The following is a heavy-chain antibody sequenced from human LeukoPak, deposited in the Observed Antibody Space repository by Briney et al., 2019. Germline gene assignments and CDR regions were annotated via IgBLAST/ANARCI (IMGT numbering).Heavy chain of an antibody. J-gene: IGHJ4*02. V-gene: IGHV4-34*01. CDR2: INHSGST. D-gene: IGHD3-10*01. CDR1: GGSFSGYY. CDR3: ARERYYYGSGSYYPFDY. Sequence: SETLSLTCAVYGGSFSGYYWSWIRQPPGKGLEWIGEINHSGSTNYKPSLKSRVTISVDTSKNQFSLKLSSVTAADTAVYYCARERYYYGSGSYYPFDYWGQGTLVTVSS.